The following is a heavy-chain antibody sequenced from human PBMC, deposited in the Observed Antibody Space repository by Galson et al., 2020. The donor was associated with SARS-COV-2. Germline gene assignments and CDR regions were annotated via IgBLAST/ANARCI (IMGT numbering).Heavy chain of an antibody. D-gene: IGHD4-17*01. V-gene: IGHV4-30-2*01. CDR3: ARLHYGEYAPEAFDI. CDR1: GTSTSSGSYS. Sequence: SETLSLTCVVSGTSTSSGSYSWNWIRQQPGKGLEWIGLISHSGGTYYNPSLKSRVTISGDRSKNQFSLRLSSVTAADTAVYYCARLHYGEYAPEAFDIWGPGTRVTVAS. J-gene: IGHJ3*02. CDR2: ISHSGGT.